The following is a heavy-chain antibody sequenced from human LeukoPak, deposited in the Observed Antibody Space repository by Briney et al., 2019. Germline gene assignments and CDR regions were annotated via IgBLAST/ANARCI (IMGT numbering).Heavy chain of an antibody. CDR1: GGSISSYY. V-gene: IGHV4-34*01. D-gene: IGHD6-6*01. CDR2: INHSGST. J-gene: IGHJ4*02. CDR3: ARNPRRAARPFDY. Sequence: SETLSLTCTVSGGSISSYYWSWIRQPPGKGLEWIGEINHSGSTNYNPSLKSRATISVDTSKNQFSLKLSSVTAADTAVYYCARNPRRAARPFDYWGQGTLVTVSS.